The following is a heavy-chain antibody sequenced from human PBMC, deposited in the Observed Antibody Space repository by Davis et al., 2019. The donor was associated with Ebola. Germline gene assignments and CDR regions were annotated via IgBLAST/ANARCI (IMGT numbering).Heavy chain of an antibody. CDR1: GGTFSSYA. J-gene: IGHJ6*02. D-gene: IGHD3/OR15-3a*01. CDR2: IFPIFGTA. V-gene: IGHV1-69*13. CDR3: ARDPGLSYGMDV. Sequence: AASVEVSCKASGGTFSSYAISWVRQAPGQGLEWMGGIFPIFGTANYAQKFQGRVTITADESTSTAYMELSSLRSEDTAVYYCARDPGLSYGMDVWGQGTTVTVSS.